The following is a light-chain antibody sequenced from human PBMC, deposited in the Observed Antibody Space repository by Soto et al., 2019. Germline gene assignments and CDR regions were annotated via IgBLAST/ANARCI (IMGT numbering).Light chain of an antibody. CDR2: VAS. Sequence: EIVMTQSPATLSLSPGERATLSCRASQSVSSNLAWYQQKPGQTPKLLIYVASTRATGIPARFSGSGSGTEFPLTISSLQSEDFAVYYCQQYNVSPLTFGGGTKVEFK. CDR3: QQYNVSPLT. CDR1: QSVSSN. V-gene: IGKV3-15*01. J-gene: IGKJ4*01.